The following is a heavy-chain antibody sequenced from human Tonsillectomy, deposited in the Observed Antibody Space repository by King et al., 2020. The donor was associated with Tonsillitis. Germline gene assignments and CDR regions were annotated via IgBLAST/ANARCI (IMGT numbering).Heavy chain of an antibody. CDR3: AGRSCSNGVCPLDI. D-gene: IGHD2-8*01. CDR2: ISSSTSYI. J-gene: IGHJ3*02. CDR1: GFTFSSYR. Sequence: VQLVESGGGLVNPGGSLRLSCAASGFTFSSYRMNGVRQAPGKGLEWVSSISSSTSYIYYADSVKGRFTISRDNAKNSLYLQMNSLRDEDTAVYYCAGRSCSNGVCPLDIWGQGTMVTVSS. V-gene: IGHV3-21*01.